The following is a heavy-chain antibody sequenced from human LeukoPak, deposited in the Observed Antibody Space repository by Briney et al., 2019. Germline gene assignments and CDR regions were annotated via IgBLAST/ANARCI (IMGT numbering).Heavy chain of an antibody. V-gene: IGHV1-69*05. Sequence: SVKVSCKASGGTFSSYAISWVRQAPGQGLELMGGIIPIFGTANYAQKFQGRVTITTDESTSTAYMELSSLGSEDTAVYYCARHCSSWYSGHYMDVWGKGTTLTVSS. D-gene: IGHD6-13*01. J-gene: IGHJ6*03. CDR3: ARHCSSWYSGHYMDV. CDR2: IIPIFGTA. CDR1: GGTFSSYA.